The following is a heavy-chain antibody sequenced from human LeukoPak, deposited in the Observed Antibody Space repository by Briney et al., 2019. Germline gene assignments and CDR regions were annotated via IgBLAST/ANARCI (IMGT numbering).Heavy chain of an antibody. CDR3: ASSPLIPYYYYYGMDV. CDR1: GYTFTSYG. Sequence: ASVKVSCKASGYTFTSYGISWVRQAPGQGLEWMGWISAYNGNTNYAQKLQGRDTMTTDTSTSTAYMELRSLRSDDTAVYYCASSPLIPYYYYYGMDVWGQGTTVTVSS. CDR2: ISAYNGNT. J-gene: IGHJ6*02. V-gene: IGHV1-18*01.